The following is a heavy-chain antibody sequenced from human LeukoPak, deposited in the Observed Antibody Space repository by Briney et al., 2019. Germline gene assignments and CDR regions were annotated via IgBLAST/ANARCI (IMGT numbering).Heavy chain of an antibody. CDR2: VRLDGKT. J-gene: IGHJ4*02. Sequence: SGTLSLTCGVSGGSVTSTNWWTWVRQPPGKGLEWIGEVRLDGKTHYNPSLQSRLTILVSLSENHISLRLTSVTAADTAVYYGAREGGFFRPLDYSGQGTLVTVSS. CDR1: GGSVTSTNW. D-gene: IGHD3-3*01. V-gene: IGHV4-4*02. CDR3: AREGGFFRPLDY.